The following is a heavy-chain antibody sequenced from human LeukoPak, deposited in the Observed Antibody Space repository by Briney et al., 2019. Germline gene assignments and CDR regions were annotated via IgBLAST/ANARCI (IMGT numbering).Heavy chain of an antibody. D-gene: IGHD2-2*01. Sequence: ASVNVSCKASGGTFTSYAINWVRQAPGQGLEWMGGIIPIFGAANYSQKFQDRGTITADKSTSTAYMELSSLRSEDTAVYYCARVNCSSTSCYAPGDYWGQGTLVTVSS. CDR1: GGTFTSYA. J-gene: IGHJ4*02. CDR3: ARVNCSSTSCYAPGDY. CDR2: IIPIFGAA. V-gene: IGHV1-69*06.